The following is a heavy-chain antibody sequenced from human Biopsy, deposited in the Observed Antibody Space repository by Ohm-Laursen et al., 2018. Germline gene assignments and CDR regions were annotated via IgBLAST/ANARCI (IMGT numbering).Heavy chain of an antibody. CDR2: IGGDNGDT. CDR1: GYTFISFG. J-gene: IGHJ4*02. Sequence: SVKVSCKTSGYTFISFGITWVRQAPGQGLEWVGYIGGDNGDTKYAQKFQGRVTMTTDTSTSTAYMELRSLRSDDTAFYYCARDGKYDSRGYWGPGTLVTVSS. CDR3: ARDGKYDSRGY. D-gene: IGHD3-22*01. V-gene: IGHV1-18*01.